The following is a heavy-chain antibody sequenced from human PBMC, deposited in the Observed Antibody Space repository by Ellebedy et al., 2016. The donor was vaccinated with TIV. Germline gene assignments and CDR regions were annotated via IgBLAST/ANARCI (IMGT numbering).Heavy chain of an antibody. CDR2: INAGNGNT. D-gene: IGHD3-10*01. Sequence: ASVKVSCXASGYTFTSYAMHWVRQAPGQRLEWMGWINAGNGNTKYSQKFQGRVTITRDTSASTAYMELSSLRSEDTAVYYCARVAGSYSPFGYWGQGTLVTVSS. J-gene: IGHJ4*02. CDR1: GYTFTSYA. V-gene: IGHV1-3*01. CDR3: ARVAGSYSPFGY.